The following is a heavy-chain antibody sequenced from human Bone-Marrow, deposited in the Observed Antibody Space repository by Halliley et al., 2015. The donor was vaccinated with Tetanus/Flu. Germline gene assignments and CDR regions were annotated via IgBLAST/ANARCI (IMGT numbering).Heavy chain of an antibody. CDR1: GYSFTNYW. J-gene: IGHJ4*02. CDR3: ARLTVADFKTFDY. D-gene: IGHD6-19*01. CDR2: IYPDDSTT. V-gene: IGHV5-51*01. Sequence: VQLVQSGAEVKKPGESLKISCRASGYSFTNYWIGWVRQMPGKGLEWMGIIYPDDSTTRYSPSFQGQVTISVDKSITTAYLQWSRLEASDTAMYYCARLTVADFKTFDYWGQGTLVTVSS.